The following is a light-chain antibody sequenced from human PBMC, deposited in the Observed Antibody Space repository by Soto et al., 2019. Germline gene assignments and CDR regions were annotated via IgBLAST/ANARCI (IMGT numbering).Light chain of an antibody. Sequence: EIVLTQSPATLSFFPGERATLSCRASQSINYYLAWYQQKPGQAPRLLMSAASNRATGIPARFSGSGSGTDFTLTISSLVPEDFAVYYCQHRSKFGGGTKVEIK. CDR2: AAS. CDR1: QSINYY. J-gene: IGKJ4*02. V-gene: IGKV3-11*01. CDR3: QHRSK.